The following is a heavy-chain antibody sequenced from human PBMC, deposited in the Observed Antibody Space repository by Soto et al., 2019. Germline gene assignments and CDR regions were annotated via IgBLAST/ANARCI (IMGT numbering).Heavy chain of an antibody. D-gene: IGHD3-22*01. J-gene: IGHJ4*02. Sequence: EVQLVESGGGLVQPGGSLRLSCAASGFTFSSYSMNWVRQAPGKGLEWVSYISSSSSNIYYADSVKGRFTISRDNAKNSLYLQMNSLRDEDTAVYYCASALYYYDRSGPTYFDYWGQGTLVTVSS. CDR3: ASALYYYDRSGPTYFDY. V-gene: IGHV3-48*02. CDR1: GFTFSSYS. CDR2: ISSSSSNI.